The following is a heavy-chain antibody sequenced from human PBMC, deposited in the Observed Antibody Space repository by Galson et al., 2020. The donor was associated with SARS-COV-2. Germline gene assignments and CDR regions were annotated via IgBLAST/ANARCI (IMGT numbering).Heavy chain of an antibody. Sequence: GESLKISCAASGFTFNTYWMSWVRQAPGKGLEWVANVQQDGDKKHYVDSVKGRFTISRDNAKNSLYLQMNSLRTEDTAVYYCAADTYRGVFAYWGQGTLVTVSS. CDR3: AADTYRGVFAY. CDR2: VQQDGDKK. D-gene: IGHD1-1*01. CDR1: GFTFNTYW. J-gene: IGHJ4*02. V-gene: IGHV3-7*05.